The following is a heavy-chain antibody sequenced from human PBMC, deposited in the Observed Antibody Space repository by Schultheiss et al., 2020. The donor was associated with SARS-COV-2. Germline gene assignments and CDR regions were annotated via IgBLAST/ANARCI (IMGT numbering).Heavy chain of an antibody. CDR2: ITHSGST. J-gene: IGHJ4*02. V-gene: IGHV4-34*01. CDR3: ARGYSSGWYDY. Sequence: SETLSLTCAVYGGSFSGYYWGWIRQPPGEGLEWIGEITHSGSTYYNPSLKSRVTISVDTSKNQFSLKLSSVTAADTAVYYCARGYSSGWYDYWGQGTLVTVAS. D-gene: IGHD6-19*01. CDR1: GGSFSGYY.